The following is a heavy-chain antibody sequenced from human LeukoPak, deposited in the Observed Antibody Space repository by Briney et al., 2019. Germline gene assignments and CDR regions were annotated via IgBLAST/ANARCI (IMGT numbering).Heavy chain of an antibody. CDR2: IYTSGST. J-gene: IGHJ5*02. CDR1: GGSISSYY. CDR3: ARDLQDDILTGHSSKLYNWFDP. V-gene: IGHV4-4*07. D-gene: IGHD3-9*01. Sequence: SETLSLTCTVSGGSISSYYWSWIRQPAGKGLEWIGRIYTSGSTNYNPSLKSRVTMSVDTSKNQFSLKLSSVTAADTAVYYCARDLQDDILTGHSSKLYNWFDPWGQGTLVTVSS.